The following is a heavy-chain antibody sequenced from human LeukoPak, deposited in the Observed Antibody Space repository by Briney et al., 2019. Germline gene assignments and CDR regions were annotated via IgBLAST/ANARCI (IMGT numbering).Heavy chain of an antibody. CDR1: GFTFSSYW. Sequence: PGGSLRLSCAASGFTFSSYWMSWVRQAPGKGLEWVANIKQDGSEKYYVDSVKGRFTISRDNAKNSLYLQMNSLRAEDTAVYYCARNAYSYGSNLDYWGQGTLVTVSS. CDR2: IKQDGSEK. CDR3: ARNAYSYGSNLDY. V-gene: IGHV3-7*01. J-gene: IGHJ4*02. D-gene: IGHD5-18*01.